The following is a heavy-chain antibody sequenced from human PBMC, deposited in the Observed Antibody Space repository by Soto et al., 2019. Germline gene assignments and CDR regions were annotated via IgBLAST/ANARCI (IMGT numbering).Heavy chain of an antibody. CDR2: ISYDGSNK. CDR1: GFTFSSYG. CDR3: AKSRHFIDY. Sequence: PWGSLRLSCAASGFTFSSYGMHWVRQAPGKGLEWVAVISYDGSNKYYADSVKGRFTISRDNSKNTLYLQMNSLRAEDTAVYYCAKSRHFIDYWGQGTLVTVSS. V-gene: IGHV3-30*18. D-gene: IGHD3-3*02. J-gene: IGHJ4*02.